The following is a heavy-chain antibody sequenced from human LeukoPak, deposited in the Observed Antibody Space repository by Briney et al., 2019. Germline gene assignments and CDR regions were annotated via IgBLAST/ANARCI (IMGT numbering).Heavy chain of an antibody. V-gene: IGHV4-39*07. D-gene: IGHD6-13*01. CDR2: IYYSGST. J-gene: IGHJ4*02. CDR1: GGSISSSSYY. CDR3: ARVFIPLPDDSSLFIAAAGYFDY. Sequence: SETLSLTCTVSGGSISSSSYYWGWIRQPPGKGLEWIGSIYYSGSTYYNPSLKSRVTISVDTSKNQFSLKLSSVTAADTAVYYCARVFIPLPDDSSLFIAAAGYFDYWGQGTLVTVSS.